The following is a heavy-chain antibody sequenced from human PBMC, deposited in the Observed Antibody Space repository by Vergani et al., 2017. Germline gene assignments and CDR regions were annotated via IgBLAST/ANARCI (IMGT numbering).Heavy chain of an antibody. D-gene: IGHD4-23*01. J-gene: IGHJ6*03. Sequence: QLQLQESGPGLVKPSETLSLTCTVSGGSISSSSYYWGWIRQPPGKGLEWIGSSYYSGSTYYNPSLKSRVTISVDTSKNQFSLKLSSVTAADTAVYYCARNMVTTRNYYYYYYMDVWGKGTTVTVSS. V-gene: IGHV4-39*01. CDR2: SYYSGST. CDR3: ARNMVTTRNYYYYYYMDV. CDR1: GGSISSSSYY.